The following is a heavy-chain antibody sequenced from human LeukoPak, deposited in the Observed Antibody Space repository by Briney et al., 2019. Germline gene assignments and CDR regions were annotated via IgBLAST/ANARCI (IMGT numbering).Heavy chain of an antibody. J-gene: IGHJ4*02. CDR3: ARGLKGAFFGVVINKAYYFDY. V-gene: IGHV4-34*01. CDR1: GGSFSGYY. D-gene: IGHD3-3*01. Sequence: PSETLSLTCAVYGGSFSGYYWSWIRQPPGKGLEWIGEINHSGSTNYNPSLKSRVSISVDTSKNQFSLKLSSVTAADTAVYYCARGLKGAFFGVVINKAYYFDYWGQGTLVTVSS. CDR2: INHSGST.